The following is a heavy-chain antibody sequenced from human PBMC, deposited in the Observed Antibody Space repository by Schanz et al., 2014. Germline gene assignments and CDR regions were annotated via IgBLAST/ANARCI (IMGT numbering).Heavy chain of an antibody. V-gene: IGHV4-28*03. Sequence: QVQLQESGPGLVKPSETLSLTCVVSRHSFSSSNWWGWIRQPPGKGLEWIGFISYSGSTYYNPSLKSRVTISVDTSKNQFSLNLSSATAADTAVYYCARDRGHGDLPGDIWGQGTMVNVSS. CDR3: ARDRGHGDLPGDI. D-gene: IGHD4-17*01. CDR1: RHSFSSSNW. CDR2: ISYSGST. J-gene: IGHJ3*02.